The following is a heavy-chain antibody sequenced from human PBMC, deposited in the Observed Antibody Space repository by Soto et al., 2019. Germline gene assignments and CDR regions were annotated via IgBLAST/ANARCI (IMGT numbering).Heavy chain of an antibody. CDR3: ARDHSIASSGAWWLDP. J-gene: IGHJ5*02. CDR1: GFTFISNY. CDR2: INPSAGNT. V-gene: IGHV1-46*01. D-gene: IGHD6-13*01. Sequence: QVQLVQSGTEVQKPGASVKVSCKASGFTFISNYIHWVRRAPGQGLEWMGTINPSAGNTVYAQKFQGRVTMTRDTSTSTVYMDLSSLTSEDTAVYYCARDHSIASSGAWWLDPWGQGTLVTVSS.